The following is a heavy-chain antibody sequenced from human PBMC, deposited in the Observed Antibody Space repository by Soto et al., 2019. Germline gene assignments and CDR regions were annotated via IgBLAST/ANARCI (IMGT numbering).Heavy chain of an antibody. J-gene: IGHJ6*02. CDR1: GYTFTSYA. V-gene: IGHV1-3*01. CDR3: ARGMYYDFWSGSYGMDV. Sequence: ASVKVSCKASGYTFTSYAMHWVRQAPGQRLEWMGWINAGNGNTKYSQKFQGRVTITRDTSASTAYMELSSLRSEDTAVYYCARGMYYDFWSGSYGMDVWGQGTTVTVSS. CDR2: INAGNGNT. D-gene: IGHD3-3*01.